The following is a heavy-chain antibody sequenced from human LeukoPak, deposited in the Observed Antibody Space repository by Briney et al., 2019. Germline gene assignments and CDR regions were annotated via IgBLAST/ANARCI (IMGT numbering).Heavy chain of an antibody. CDR1: GFTFSSYW. D-gene: IGHD3-3*01. CDR2: INSDGSST. V-gene: IGHV3-74*01. CDR3: AKPYYDFWSAPDD. J-gene: IGHJ4*02. Sequence: GGSLRLSCATSGFTFSSYWMHWVRQAPGEGLVWVSRINSDGSSTSYADSVKGRFTISRDNAKNTLYLQMNSLRAEDTAVYYCAKPYYDFWSAPDDWGQGTLVTVSS.